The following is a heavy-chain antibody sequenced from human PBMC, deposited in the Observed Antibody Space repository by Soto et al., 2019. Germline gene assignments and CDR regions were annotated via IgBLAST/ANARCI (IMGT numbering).Heavy chain of an antibody. J-gene: IGHJ5*02. CDR2: VYENGNA. CDR3: AREGVYNWFDP. CDR1: GGSIRTLDYS. D-gene: IGHD3-10*01. Sequence: LSLTCSVSGGSIRTLDYSWNWIRQPPGKAPESIGYVYENGNAYPEPSLKSRVTISIDVAKNQFSLKLSSVTAADTAVYYCAREGVYNWFDPWGQGTLVTVSS. V-gene: IGHV4-30-4*08.